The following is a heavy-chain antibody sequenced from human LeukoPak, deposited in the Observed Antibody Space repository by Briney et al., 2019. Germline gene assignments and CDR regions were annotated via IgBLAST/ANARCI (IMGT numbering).Heavy chain of an antibody. Sequence: PSETLSLTCTVSGGSISSSGYYWGWIRQTPGKGLEWIGSIYYSGNTYYNPSPKSRVTISVDTSKNQFSLKLSSVTAADTAIYYCARVGATNTPTLFDYWGQGTLVTVSS. CDR3: ARVGATNTPTLFDY. J-gene: IGHJ4*02. V-gene: IGHV4-39*01. CDR1: GGSISSSGYY. CDR2: IYYSGNT. D-gene: IGHD1-26*01.